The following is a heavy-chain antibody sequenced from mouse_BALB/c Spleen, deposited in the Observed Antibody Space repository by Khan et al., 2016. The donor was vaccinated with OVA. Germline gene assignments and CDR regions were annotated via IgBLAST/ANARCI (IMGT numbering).Heavy chain of an antibody. J-gene: IGHJ3*01. D-gene: IGHD3-3*01. Sequence: EAQLQESGPGLVKPSQSLSLTCTVTGYSITSDYAWNWIRQFPGNKLEWMGYISYSGSTSYTPSLKSRISITRDTSKNQFFLQLNSVTTEDTAKYYCTRGRAYWGQGTLVTVSA. V-gene: IGHV3-2*02. CDR3: TRGRAY. CDR1: GYSITSDYA. CDR2: ISYSGST.